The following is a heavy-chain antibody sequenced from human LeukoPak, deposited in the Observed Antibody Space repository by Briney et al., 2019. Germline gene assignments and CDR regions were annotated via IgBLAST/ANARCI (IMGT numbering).Heavy chain of an antibody. V-gene: IGHV3-33*01. CDR1: GFTFSSYG. CDR3: ARDSVRCRPHYYYYGMDV. CDR2: IWYDGSNK. Sequence: GRSLRLSCAASGFTFSSYGMHWVRQAPGKGLEWVAVIWYDGSNKYYADSVKGRFTISRDNSKNTLYLQMNSLRAEDTAVYYCARDSVRCRPHYYYYGMDVWGQGTTVTVSS. D-gene: IGHD3-10*01. J-gene: IGHJ6*02.